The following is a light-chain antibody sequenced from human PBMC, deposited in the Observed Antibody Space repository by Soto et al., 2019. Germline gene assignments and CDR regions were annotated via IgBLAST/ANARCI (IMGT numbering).Light chain of an antibody. CDR1: QSVSDN. Sequence: ETVMTQSPDTLSLSPGERATLSCRASQSVSDNLAWYQQRPGQGPRLLIYGASTRATGIPARFSGSGSGTEFTLTISILQSEDFAVYYCQQYKNWPHTFGQGTKVEIK. J-gene: IGKJ1*01. CDR3: QQYKNWPHT. V-gene: IGKV3-15*01. CDR2: GAS.